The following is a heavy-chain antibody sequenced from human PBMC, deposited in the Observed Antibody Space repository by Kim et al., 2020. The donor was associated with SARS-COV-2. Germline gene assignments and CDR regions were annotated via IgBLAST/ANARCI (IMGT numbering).Heavy chain of an antibody. CDR3: AKVGSSSNSFFDS. Sequence: YADSVQGRFTVSRDHSNNIVHLQMNSLRTDDTAKYYCAKVGSSSNSFFDSWGQGTLVTVSS. D-gene: IGHD6-13*01. V-gene: IGHV3-23*01. J-gene: IGHJ4*02.